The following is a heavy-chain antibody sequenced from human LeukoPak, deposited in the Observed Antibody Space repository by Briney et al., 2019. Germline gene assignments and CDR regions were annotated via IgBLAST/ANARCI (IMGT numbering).Heavy chain of an antibody. CDR3: ARESPYYYDSSDYYETDY. Sequence: ASVKVSCKTSGYTFTSYAMNWVRQAPGQGLEWMRWINTNTGNPTYAQGFTGRFVFSLDTSVSTAYLQISSLKAEDTAVYYCARESPYYYDSSDYYETDYWGQGTLVTVSS. J-gene: IGHJ4*02. V-gene: IGHV7-4-1*02. CDR1: GYTFTSYA. CDR2: INTNTGNP. D-gene: IGHD3-22*01.